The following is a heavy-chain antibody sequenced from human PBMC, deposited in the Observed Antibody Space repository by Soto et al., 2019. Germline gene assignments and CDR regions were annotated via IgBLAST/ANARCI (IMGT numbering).Heavy chain of an antibody. CDR1: GCPINSDY. J-gene: IGHJ5*02. D-gene: IGHD3-16*01. V-gene: IGHV4-59*03. CDR2: IYHIGSN. Sequence: PSETXSLTWTFSGCPINSDYFSWIRQSPGKGLEWIGYIYHIGSNDYNPSLKSRVTISIDKSKNKFPPKLRYVTDADKAVYFSATFTHKSRLKWLEPWGHGTQATVS. CDR3: ATFTHKSRLKWLEP.